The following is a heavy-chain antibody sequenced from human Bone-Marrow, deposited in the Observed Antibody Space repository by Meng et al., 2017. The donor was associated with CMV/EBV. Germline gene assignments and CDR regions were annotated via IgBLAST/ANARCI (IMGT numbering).Heavy chain of an antibody. CDR1: SWRSDC. V-gene: IGHV3-23*01. J-gene: IGHJ5*02. D-gene: IGHD1-26*01. Sequence: SWRSDCRGWGRQAQRKGVEWVSAISGSGGNTKYADSVKGRFTVARDNSKNTLYLEMNSLRAEDTAVYYCAKDRGIVGATTRTFDPWGQGTLVTVSS. CDR3: AKDRGIVGATTRTFDP. CDR2: ISGSGGNT.